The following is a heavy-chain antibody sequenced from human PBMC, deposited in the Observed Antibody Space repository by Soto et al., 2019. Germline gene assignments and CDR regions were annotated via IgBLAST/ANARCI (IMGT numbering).Heavy chain of an antibody. CDR3: ARVFSSGSGWMYYFDF. CDR1: SGSISTCNW. V-gene: IGHV4-4*02. CDR2: ISYTGAT. J-gene: IGHJ4*02. Sequence: QVELQESGPRLVKSSGTLSLTCEVSSGSISTCNWWSWVRQPPGKGPEWIGEISYTGATNYNPTLESRVTMTIDKSKDQFSLILTSATAADTAVYYCARVFSSGSGWMYYFDFWGQGILVSVSS. D-gene: IGHD6-25*01.